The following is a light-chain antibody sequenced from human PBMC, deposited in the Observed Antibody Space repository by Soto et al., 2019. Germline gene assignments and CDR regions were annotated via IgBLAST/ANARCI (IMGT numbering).Light chain of an antibody. V-gene: IGKV1-5*03. CDR3: QEYKSNSPYT. CDR1: QTIGSW. Sequence: DIQLTQFPSTLSASIGDRVTITCRATQTIGSWLAWYQQKPGKAPKLLIYRASSLETGVPSRFSGSGSRTEFNLTISNLQPDDFASYYRQEYKSNSPYTFGQGTRLEIK. CDR2: RAS. J-gene: IGKJ2*01.